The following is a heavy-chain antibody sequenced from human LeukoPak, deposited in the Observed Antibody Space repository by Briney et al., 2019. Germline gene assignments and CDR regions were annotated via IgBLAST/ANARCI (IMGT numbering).Heavy chain of an antibody. CDR1: GFTFSSYG. J-gene: IGHJ4*02. CDR3: ARTYSGYDYHSSFDY. Sequence: GGSLRLSCAASGFTFSSYGMSWVRQMPGKGLEWMGIIYPGDSDTRYSPSFQGQVTISADKSISTAYLQWSSLKASDTAMYYCARTYSGYDYHSSFDYWGQGTLVTVSS. D-gene: IGHD5-12*01. CDR2: IYPGDSDT. V-gene: IGHV5-51*01.